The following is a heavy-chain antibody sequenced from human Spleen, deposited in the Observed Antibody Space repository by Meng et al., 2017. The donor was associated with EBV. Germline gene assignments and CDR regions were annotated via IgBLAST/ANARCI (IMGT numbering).Heavy chain of an antibody. J-gene: IGHJ5*02. D-gene: IGHD2-15*01. V-gene: IGHV4-4*02. CDR1: GDSIDSINW. CDR3: ATAHCSGGGCPGGS. Sequence: VQLQGSGPGLVKPSGTLSLPCAVSGDSIDSINWWNWVRQPPGKGLEWIGEIYHSGHTNYNPSLRSRVIMSVDKSKNQFSLDLTSVTAADTAIYYCATAHCSGGGCPGGSWGQGTLVTGSS. CDR2: IYHSGHT.